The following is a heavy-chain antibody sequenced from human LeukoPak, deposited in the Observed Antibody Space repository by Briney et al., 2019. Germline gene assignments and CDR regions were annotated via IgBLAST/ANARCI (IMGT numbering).Heavy chain of an antibody. CDR2: ISSSSSYI. Sequence: GGSLRLSCAASGFTFSSYSMNWVRQAPGKGLEWVSSISSSSSYIYYADSVKGRFTISRDNAKNSLYLQMNRLRAEDTAVYYCARSTRQLWIDYWGQGTLVTVSS. CDR1: GFTFSSYS. V-gene: IGHV3-21*01. D-gene: IGHD5-18*01. CDR3: ARSTRQLWIDY. J-gene: IGHJ4*02.